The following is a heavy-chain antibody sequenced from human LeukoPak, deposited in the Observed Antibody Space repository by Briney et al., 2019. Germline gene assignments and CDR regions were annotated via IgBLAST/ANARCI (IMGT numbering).Heavy chain of an antibody. CDR3: ARESPGLGDAFDI. D-gene: IGHD5-12*01. Sequence: SETLSLTCTVSDDSISSSSYYWGWIRQPPGKGLEWIGNIYYTGSTYYNPSLKSRVTISVDTSKNQFSLKLSSVTAADTAVYYCARESPGLGDAFDIWGQGTMVTVSS. V-gene: IGHV4-39*07. CDR1: DDSISSSSYY. J-gene: IGHJ3*02. CDR2: IYYTGST.